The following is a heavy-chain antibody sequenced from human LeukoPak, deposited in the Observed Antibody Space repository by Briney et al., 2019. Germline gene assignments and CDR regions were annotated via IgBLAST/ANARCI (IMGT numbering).Heavy chain of an antibody. CDR3: ARFGVDIKAWWFDP. Sequence: SETLSLTCTVSGGSISSYYWSWIRQPPGEGLEWIGYIYYSGSTNYNPSLKSRVTISVDTSKNQFSLKLSSVTAADTAVYYCARFGVDIKAWWFDPWGQGTLVTVSS. V-gene: IGHV4-59*01. CDR2: IYYSGST. J-gene: IGHJ5*02. CDR1: GGSISSYY. D-gene: IGHD3-16*01.